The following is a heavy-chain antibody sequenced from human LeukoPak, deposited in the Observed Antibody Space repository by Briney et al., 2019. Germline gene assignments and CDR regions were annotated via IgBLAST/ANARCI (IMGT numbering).Heavy chain of an antibody. CDR1: GGTFSSYA. CDR3: ARVRSSGWEYYYYGMDV. Sequence: ASVKVSCKASGGTFSSYAISWVRQAPGQGLEWMGGIIPIFGTANYAQKFQGRVTITTDESTSTDYMELSSLRAEDTAVYYCARVRSSGWEYYYYGMDVWGQGTTVTVSS. J-gene: IGHJ6*02. D-gene: IGHD6-19*01. CDR2: IIPIFGTA. V-gene: IGHV1-69*05.